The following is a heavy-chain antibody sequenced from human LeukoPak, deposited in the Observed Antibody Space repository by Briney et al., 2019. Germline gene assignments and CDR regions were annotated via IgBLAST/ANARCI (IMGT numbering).Heavy chain of an antibody. J-gene: IGHJ4*02. CDR1: GFSFTTYA. V-gene: IGHV3-30*04. CDR3: ARGKQWLLYPFFDN. D-gene: IGHD6-19*01. Sequence: HPGRSLRLSCAASGFSFTTYAMHWLRQIPGKGLEWVAVISFDGRNKYYEDSVNGRFTVSRDNSKNTLYLQMNSLRGDDTGVYYYARGKQWLLYPFFDNWGPGILVTVSS. CDR2: ISFDGRNK.